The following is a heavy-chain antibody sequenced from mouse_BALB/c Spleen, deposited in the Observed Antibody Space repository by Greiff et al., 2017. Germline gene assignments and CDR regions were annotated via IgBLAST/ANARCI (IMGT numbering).Heavy chain of an antibody. D-gene: IGHD1-1*01. CDR1: GYSITSGSS. V-gene: IGHV3-1*02. CDR2: IHYSGST. CDR3: ARGRIYYGSRSDAMDY. Sequence: DVQLQESGPDLVKPSQTLSLTCTVTGYSITSGSSRHCIRQFPGNKLERMGYIHYSGSTNYNPSLKSRISINRYTSKNQFFQQLNSVTTEDTATHYYARGRIYYGSRSDAMDYWGQGTSVTVSA. J-gene: IGHJ4*01.